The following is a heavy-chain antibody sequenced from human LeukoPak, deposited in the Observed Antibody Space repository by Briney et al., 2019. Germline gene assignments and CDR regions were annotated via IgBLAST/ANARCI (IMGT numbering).Heavy chain of an antibody. V-gene: IGHV3-23*01. J-gene: IGHJ4*02. D-gene: IGHD6-6*01. CDR1: GFTFSSCA. CDR3: AKETSEYSTSKVFDY. CDR2: ISGSGVST. Sequence: GGSLRLSCAASGFTFSSCAMSWVRQAPGKGLEWVSAISGSGVSTDYADSVKGRFAISRDNSKNTLYLQMDSLRAEDTAVYYCAKETSEYSTSKVFDYWGQGTLVTVSS.